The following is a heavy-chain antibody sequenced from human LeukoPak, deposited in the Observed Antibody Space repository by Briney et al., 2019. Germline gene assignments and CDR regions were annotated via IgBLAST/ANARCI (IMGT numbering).Heavy chain of an antibody. D-gene: IGHD6-6*01. V-gene: IGHV1-2*02. CDR3: ARDYSSSIY. CDR2: INPNSGDT. Sequence: ASVKVSCKASGYTFTGYYMYWMRHAPGQGLEWMGWINPNSGDTNYAQKFQGRVTMTSDTSISTAYMELTRLRSDDTAMYYCARDYSSSIYWGQGTLVTVSS. CDR1: GYTFTGYY. J-gene: IGHJ4*02.